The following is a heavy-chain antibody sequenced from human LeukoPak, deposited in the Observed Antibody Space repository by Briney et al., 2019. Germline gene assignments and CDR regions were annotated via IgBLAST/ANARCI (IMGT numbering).Heavy chain of an antibody. V-gene: IGHV3-23*01. CDR2: INPDGGS. J-gene: IGHJ4*02. CDR3: ARSGVATCHY. CDR1: GFTFSDYA. D-gene: IGHD3-10*01. Sequence: PGGSLRLSCQASGFTFSDYAMSRIRQAPGKGLEWVSSINPDGGSFFADSVSGRSTISRDDSRSVVYLQMNTLSAEDTAVYYCARSGVATCHYWGQGILVTVSS.